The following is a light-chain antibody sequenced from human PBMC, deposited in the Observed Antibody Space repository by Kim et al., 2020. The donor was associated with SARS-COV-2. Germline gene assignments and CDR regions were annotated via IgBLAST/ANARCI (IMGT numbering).Light chain of an antibody. CDR2: EVT. CDR3: CPYAGSNTWV. Sequence: QSALSQPASVSGSPGQSITISCTGTNSDIGAYNLVSWYQQHPGKAPKLMIYEVTSRPSGVSDRFSGSKSGNTASLTISGLQAEDEADYYCCPYAGSNTWVFGGGTKLTVL. CDR1: NSDIGAYNL. V-gene: IGLV2-23*02. J-gene: IGLJ3*02.